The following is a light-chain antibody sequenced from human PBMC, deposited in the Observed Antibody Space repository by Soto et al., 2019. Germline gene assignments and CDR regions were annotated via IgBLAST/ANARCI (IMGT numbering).Light chain of an antibody. CDR1: SSNIGAGYD. CDR3: QSYDSSLSGYV. Sequence: QSVLTQPHSVSGAPGQRVTISCTGRSSNIGAGYDVHWYQQLPGTAPKLLIYGNSNRPSGVPDRFSGSKSGTSASLAITGLQAEDEADYYCQSYDSSLSGYVFGTGTKLTVL. CDR2: GNS. V-gene: IGLV1-40*01. J-gene: IGLJ1*01.